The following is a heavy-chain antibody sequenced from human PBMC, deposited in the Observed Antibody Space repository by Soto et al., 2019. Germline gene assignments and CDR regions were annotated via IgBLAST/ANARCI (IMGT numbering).Heavy chain of an antibody. CDR2: IIPIFGTA. V-gene: IGHV1-69*13. J-gene: IGHJ4*02. CDR3: QGYSYGGTPFDY. Sequence: ASVKVSCKASGGTFSSYAISWVRQAPGQGLEWMGGIIPIFGTANYAQKFQGRVTITADESTSTAYMELSSLRSEDTAVYYCQGYSYGGTPFDYWGQGTLVTVSS. CDR1: GGTFSSYA. D-gene: IGHD5-18*01.